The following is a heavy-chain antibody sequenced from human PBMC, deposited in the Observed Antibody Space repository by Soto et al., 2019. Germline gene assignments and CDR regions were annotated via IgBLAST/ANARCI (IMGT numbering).Heavy chain of an antibody. J-gene: IGHJ4*02. CDR3: ARQIYDSDTGPNSQYYFDY. V-gene: IGHV5-10-1*01. CDR2: IDPSDSQT. CDR1: GYSFAGYW. Sequence: GESLKISCKGSGYSFAGYWITWVRQKPGKGLEWMGRIDPSDSQTYYSPSFRGHVTIPVTKSITTVFLQWSSLRASDTAMYYCARQIYDSDTGPNSQYYFDYWGQGTLVTVSS. D-gene: IGHD3-22*01.